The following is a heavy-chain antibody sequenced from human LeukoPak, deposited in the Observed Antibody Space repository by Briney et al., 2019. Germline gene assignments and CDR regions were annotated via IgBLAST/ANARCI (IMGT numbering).Heavy chain of an antibody. CDR2: IKQDGNEK. CDR3: ARDIAVAGTGWFDP. V-gene: IGHV3-7*01. D-gene: IGHD6-19*01. CDR1: GFTFSRNG. J-gene: IGHJ5*02. Sequence: PGGSLRLSCAASGFTFSRNGMTWVRQAPGKGLEWVANIKQDGNEKYYVDSVKGRFTISRDNAKNSLYLQMNSLRAEDTAVYYCARDIAVAGTGWFDPWGQGTLVTVSS.